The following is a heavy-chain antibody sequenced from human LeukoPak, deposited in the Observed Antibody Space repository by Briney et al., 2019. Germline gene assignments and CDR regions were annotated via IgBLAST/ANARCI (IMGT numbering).Heavy chain of an antibody. CDR2: IYYSGST. J-gene: IGHJ6*02. V-gene: IGHV4-39*01. D-gene: IGHD2-8*01. Sequence: SETLSLTCTVSGGSISSSSYYWGWIRQPPGKGLEGIVSIYYSGSTYYNPSLKSRVTISVDTSKNQFYLKLSSVTAADTAVYYCCTTEDYYYYGMDVWGQGTTVTVSS. CDR3: CTTEDYYYYGMDV. CDR1: GGSISSSSYY.